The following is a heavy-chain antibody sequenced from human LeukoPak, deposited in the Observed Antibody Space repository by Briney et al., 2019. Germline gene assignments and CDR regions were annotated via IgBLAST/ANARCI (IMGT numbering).Heavy chain of an antibody. CDR2: ISGSGGST. V-gene: IGHV3-23*01. D-gene: IGHD6-19*01. J-gene: IGHJ4*02. Sequence: GGSLRLSCAASGFTVSSSYAMSWVRQAPGKGLEWVSAISGSGGSTYYADSVKGRFTISRDNSKNTLYLQMNSLRAEDTAVYYCAKDSQWLVLYYFDYWGQGTLVTVSS. CDR3: AKDSQWLVLYYFDY. CDR1: GFTVSSSYA.